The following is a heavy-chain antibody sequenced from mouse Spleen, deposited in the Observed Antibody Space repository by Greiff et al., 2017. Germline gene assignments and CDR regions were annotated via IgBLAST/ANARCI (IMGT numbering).Heavy chain of an antibody. CDR1: GYTFTSYV. J-gene: IGHJ4*01. D-gene: IGHD2-4*01. Sequence: VQLQQSGPELVKPGASVKMSCKASGYTFTSYVMHWVKQKPGQGLEWIGYINPYNDGTKYNEKFKGKATLTSDKSSSTAYMELSSLTSEDSAVYYCARGGFMISYAMDYWGQGTSVTVSS. V-gene: IGHV1-14*01. CDR3: ARGGFMISYAMDY. CDR2: INPYNDGT.